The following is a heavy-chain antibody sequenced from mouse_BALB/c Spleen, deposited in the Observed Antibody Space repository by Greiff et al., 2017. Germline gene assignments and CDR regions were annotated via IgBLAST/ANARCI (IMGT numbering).Heavy chain of an antibody. CDR3: ARDGDDGYHYIDV. CDR1: GYTFTSYW. CDR2: INPSTGYT. V-gene: IGHV1-7*01. J-gene: IGHJ1*01. D-gene: IGHD2-3*01. Sequence: VQLQQSGAELAKPGASVKMSCKASGYTFTSYWMNWVKQRPGQGLEWIGYINPSTGYTEYNQKFKDKATLTADKSSSTAYMQLSSLTSEDSAVYYCARDGDDGYHYIDVWGAGTTVTVSS.